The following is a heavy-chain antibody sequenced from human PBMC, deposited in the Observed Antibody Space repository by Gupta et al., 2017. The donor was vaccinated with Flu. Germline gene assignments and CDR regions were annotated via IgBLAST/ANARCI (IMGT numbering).Heavy chain of an antibody. D-gene: IGHD3-10*01. V-gene: IGHV3-74*03. Sequence: EVQLVESGGGLFQPGGSLRLACAAAGFGFSTYWMHWSRQAPGKGLVGVSRINTAGTTTMDADSVQGRFTISRDNAKNTLFLQMNSLRAEDTAVYYCARDGGGYFDSWGQGTLVTVSS. CDR1: GFGFSTYW. J-gene: IGHJ4*02. CDR3: ARDGGGYFDS. CDR2: INTAGTTT.